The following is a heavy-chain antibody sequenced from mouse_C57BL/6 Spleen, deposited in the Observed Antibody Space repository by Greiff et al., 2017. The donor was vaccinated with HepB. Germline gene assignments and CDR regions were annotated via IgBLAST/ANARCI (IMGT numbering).Heavy chain of an antibody. CDR2: INPNNGGT. J-gene: IGHJ1*03. CDR3: ARVYDDSDVRYFDV. V-gene: IGHV1-22*01. Sequence: EVQLQQSGPELVKPGASVKMSCKASGYTFTDYNMHWVKQSHGKSLEWIGYINPNNGGTSYNQKFKGKATLNVNQSSSTAYMELRSLTSEDSAVYYWARVYDDSDVRYFDVWGTGATVTVSS. CDR1: GYTFTDYN. D-gene: IGHD2-4*01.